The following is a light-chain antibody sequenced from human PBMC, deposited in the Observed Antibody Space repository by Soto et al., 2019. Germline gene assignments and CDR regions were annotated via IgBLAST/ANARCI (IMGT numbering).Light chain of an antibody. J-gene: IGKJ1*01. CDR2: SAS. Sequence: EIVMTQSPATLSVSPGETATLSCRASQRVGINLAWYQQKPGQAPRLLIYSASTRASGIPDRFSGSGSGTEFTLTIRSMQSEDFAFFYCQQYDGWPRTFGQGTKVDIK. V-gene: IGKV3-15*01. CDR1: QRVGIN. CDR3: QQYDGWPRT.